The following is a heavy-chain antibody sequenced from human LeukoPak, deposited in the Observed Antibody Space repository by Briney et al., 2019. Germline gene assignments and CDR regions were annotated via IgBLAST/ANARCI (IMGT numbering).Heavy chain of an antibody. CDR3: ANPPRAACDTFGCDL. CDR1: GFTFTTYV. CDR2: ISYDGSNK. Sequence: GGSLRLSCAASGFTFTTYVMNWVRQAPGKGLQWVALISYDGSNKYYADSVKGRFTISRDNSKNTLYLQMNSLRAEDTAVYYCANPPRAACDTFGCDLWCQGTLVTVSS. J-gene: IGHJ5*02. V-gene: IGHV3-30*18. D-gene: IGHD6-13*01.